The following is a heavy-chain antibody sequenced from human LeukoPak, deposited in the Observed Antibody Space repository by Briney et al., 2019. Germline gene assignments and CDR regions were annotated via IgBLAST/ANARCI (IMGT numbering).Heavy chain of an antibody. CDR3: ARAYHYCSSTSCPNPWFDP. CDR1: GGSISSYY. D-gene: IGHD2-2*01. V-gene: IGHV4-59*12. Sequence: SETLSLTCTVSGGSISSYYWSWIRQPPGKGLEWIGYIYYSGSTNYNPSLKSRVTISVDTSKNQFSLKLSSVTAADTAVYYCARAYHYCSSTSCPNPWFDPWGQGTLVTVSS. J-gene: IGHJ5*02. CDR2: IYYSGST.